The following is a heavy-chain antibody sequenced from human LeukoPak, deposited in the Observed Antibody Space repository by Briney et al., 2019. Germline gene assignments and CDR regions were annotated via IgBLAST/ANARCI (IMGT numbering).Heavy chain of an antibody. D-gene: IGHD1-26*01. V-gene: IGHV3-30*18. J-gene: IGHJ4*02. CDR2: ISYDGSNK. CDR3: AKDRGELPTFDY. Sequence: GGSLRLSCAASGFTFSSYGMHWVRQAPGKGLEWVAVISYDGSNKYYADSVKGRFTISRDSSKNTLYLEMNSLRAEDTAVYYCAKDRGELPTFDYWGQGTLVTVSS. CDR1: GFTFSSYG.